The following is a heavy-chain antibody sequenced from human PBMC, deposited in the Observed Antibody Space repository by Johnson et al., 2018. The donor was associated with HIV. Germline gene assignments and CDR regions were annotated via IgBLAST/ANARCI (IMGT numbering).Heavy chain of an antibody. Sequence: QVQLVESGGGLVQPGGSLRLSCAASGFTFSSYAMHWVRQAPGKGLEWVAFIRYDGSNKYYADSVKGRFTISRDNSKNTLYLQMNSLRAEDMAVYYCAKDLFAEREDDVFDIWGQGTMVTVSS. CDR1: GFTFSSYA. J-gene: IGHJ3*02. CDR2: IRYDGSNK. CDR3: AKDLFAEREDDVFDI. D-gene: IGHD3-10*02. V-gene: IGHV3-30*02.